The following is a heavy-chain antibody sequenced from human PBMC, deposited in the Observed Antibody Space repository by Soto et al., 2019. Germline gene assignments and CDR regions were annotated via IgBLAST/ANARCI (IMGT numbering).Heavy chain of an antibody. CDR1: GFTFSSYA. Sequence: QVQLVESGGGVVQPGRSLRLSCAASGFTFSSYAMHWVRQAPGKGLEWVAVISYDGSNKYYADSVKGRFTISRDNSKNTLYLQMNSLRAEDTAVYYCARDMRGGGYCSGGSCYSGMRGRYYGMDVWGQGTTVTVSS. J-gene: IGHJ6*02. CDR3: ARDMRGGGYCSGGSCYSGMRGRYYGMDV. CDR2: ISYDGSNK. D-gene: IGHD2-15*01. V-gene: IGHV3-30-3*01.